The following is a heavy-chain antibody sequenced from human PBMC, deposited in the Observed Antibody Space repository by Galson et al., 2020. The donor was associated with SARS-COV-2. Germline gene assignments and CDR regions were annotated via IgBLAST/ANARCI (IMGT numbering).Heavy chain of an antibody. CDR3: ARDLIVVVPAAKYYYYYGMDV. CDR2: ISSSGSTI. D-gene: IGHD2-2*01. CDR1: GFTFSSYE. Sequence: GESLKISCAASGFTFSSYEMNWVRQAPGKGLEWVSYISSSGSTIYYADSVKGRFTISRDNAKNSLYLQMNSLRAEDTAVYYCARDLIVVVPAAKYYYYYGMDVWGQGTTVTGSS. V-gene: IGHV3-48*03. J-gene: IGHJ6*02.